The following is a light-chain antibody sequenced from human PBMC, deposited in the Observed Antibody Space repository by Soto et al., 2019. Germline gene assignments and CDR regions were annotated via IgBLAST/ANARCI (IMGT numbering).Light chain of an antibody. CDR1: SSDVAGYNY. J-gene: IGLJ3*02. CDR2: EVK. CDR3: SSFTSSSTQV. Sequence: QSALTQPASVSGSLGQSVTISCTGTSSDVAGYNYVSWYQQHPGKVPKLMIYEVKNRPSGVSTRFSGSKSANTASLTISGLQADDEADYYCSSFTSSSTQVFGGGTKLTVI. V-gene: IGLV2-14*01.